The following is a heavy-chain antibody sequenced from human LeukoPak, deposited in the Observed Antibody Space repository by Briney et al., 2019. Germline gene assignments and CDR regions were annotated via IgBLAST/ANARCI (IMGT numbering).Heavy chain of an antibody. V-gene: IGHV1-2*02. CDR3: ARLVHSGLVEDDY. Sequence: ASVKVSCKASGYTFTGYYMHWVRQAPGQGFEWMGWINPYSGDTNYAQKFQGRVTVTRDTSISTVYMDLSRLRPDDTAVYYCARLVHSGLVEDDYWGQGTLVTVSS. D-gene: IGHD3/OR15-3a*01. CDR2: INPYSGDT. CDR1: GYTFTGYY. J-gene: IGHJ4*02.